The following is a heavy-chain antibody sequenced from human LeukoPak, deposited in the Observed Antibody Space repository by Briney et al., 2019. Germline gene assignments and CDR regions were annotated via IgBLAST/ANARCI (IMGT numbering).Heavy chain of an antibody. J-gene: IGHJ5*02. CDR2: IYYSGST. Sequence: SETLSLTCTVSGGSISSSSYYWGWIRQPPGKGLEWIGSIYYSGSTYYNPSLKSRVTISVDTSKNQFSLKLSSVTAADTAVYYCASSYYYGGFVFDPWGQGTLVTVSS. CDR3: ASSYYYGGFVFDP. CDR1: GGSISSSSYY. D-gene: IGHD3-10*01. V-gene: IGHV4-39*07.